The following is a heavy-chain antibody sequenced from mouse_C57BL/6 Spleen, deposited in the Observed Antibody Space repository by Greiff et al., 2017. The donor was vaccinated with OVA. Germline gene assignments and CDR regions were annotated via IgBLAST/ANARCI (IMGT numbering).Heavy chain of an antibody. D-gene: IGHD4-1*01. Sequence: QVQLQQPGAELVRPGSSVKLSCKASGYTFTSYWMDWVKQRPGQGLEWIGNIYPSDSETHYNQKFKDKATLTVDKSSSTAYMQLSSLTSEDSAVYYCARRPLSWGYFDVWGTGTTVTVSS. CDR1: GYTFTSYW. CDR3: ARRPLSWGYFDV. J-gene: IGHJ1*03. V-gene: IGHV1-61*01. CDR2: IYPSDSET.